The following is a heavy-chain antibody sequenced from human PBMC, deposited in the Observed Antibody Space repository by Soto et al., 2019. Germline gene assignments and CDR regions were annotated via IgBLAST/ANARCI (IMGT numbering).Heavy chain of an antibody. CDR1: GYTFTSYG. CDR2: ISAYNGNT. J-gene: IGHJ4*02. Sequence: QVQLVQSGAEVKKPGASVKVSCKASGYTFTSYGISWVRQAPGQGLEWMGWISAYNGNTNYAQKLQGRVTXXTXTFXSTAYMELRSLRSDDTAVYYCARDLLGDSSGYPHYWGQGTLVTVSS. D-gene: IGHD3-22*01. V-gene: IGHV1-18*01. CDR3: ARDLLGDSSGYPHY.